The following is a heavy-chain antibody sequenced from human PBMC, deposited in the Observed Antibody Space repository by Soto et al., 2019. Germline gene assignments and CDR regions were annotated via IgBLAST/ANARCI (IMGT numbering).Heavy chain of an antibody. CDR3: ARSVKELSERYGMDV. CDR2: IYYSGST. Sequence: QVQLQESGPGLVKPSETLSLTCTVSGGSIGTYYWSWIRQPPGKGLEWIGYIYYSGSTNYNPSLKSRVTISVDTAKNQFSLKVTSVTAADTAIYYCARSVKELSERYGMDVWGQGTTVTVSS. D-gene: IGHD6-6*01. V-gene: IGHV4-59*01. CDR1: GGSIGTYY. J-gene: IGHJ6*02.